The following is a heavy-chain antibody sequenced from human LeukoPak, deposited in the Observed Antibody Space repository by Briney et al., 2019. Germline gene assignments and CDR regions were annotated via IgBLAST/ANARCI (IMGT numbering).Heavy chain of an antibody. Sequence: GGSLRLSCAASGFTFTDHYMTWIRQAPGRGLEWVSAISASGLTAYYGDSVKGRFTISRDNAKNTLDLHMSRLRGEDTAIDYCTENTWGRGTRVTVSS. V-gene: IGHV3-23*01. J-gene: IGHJ4*02. CDR3: TENT. CDR1: GFTFTDHY. CDR2: ISASGLTA.